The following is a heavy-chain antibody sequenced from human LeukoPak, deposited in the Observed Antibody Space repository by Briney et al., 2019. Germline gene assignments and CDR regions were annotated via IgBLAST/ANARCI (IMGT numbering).Heavy chain of an antibody. J-gene: IGHJ4*02. V-gene: IGHV4-39*01. CDR1: GGSISSSSYY. CDR3: ARHVGYCSSTSCYTGIFDY. Sequence: SETLSLTCTVSGGSISSSSYYWGWIRQPPGKGLEWIGSIYYSGSTYYNPSLKSRVTISVDTSKNQFSLKLSSVTAADTAVYYCARHVGYCSSTSCYTGIFDYWGQGTLVTVSS. D-gene: IGHD2-2*02. CDR2: IYYSGST.